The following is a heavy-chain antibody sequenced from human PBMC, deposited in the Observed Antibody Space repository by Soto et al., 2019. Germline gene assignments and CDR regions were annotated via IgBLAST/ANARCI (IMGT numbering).Heavy chain of an antibody. Sequence: QVQLVESGGGVVQPGRSLRLSCAASGFPFTSYGMHWVREGPDKGLKWVAIISYDGSDKYYADSVKGRFTISRDNSKNTLYLQMNSLRPEDTALYYCVGGQYYFDYRGQGPLVIVSS. CDR3: VGGQYYFDY. V-gene: IGHV3-30*03. J-gene: IGHJ4*02. D-gene: IGHD3-10*01. CDR1: GFPFTSYG. CDR2: ISYDGSDK.